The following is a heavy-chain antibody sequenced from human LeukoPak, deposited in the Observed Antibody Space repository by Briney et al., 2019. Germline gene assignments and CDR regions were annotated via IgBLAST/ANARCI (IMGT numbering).Heavy chain of an antibody. Sequence: SETLSLTCAVYGGSFSGYYWSWIRQPPGKGLEWIGEINHSGSTNYDPSLKSRVTISVDTSKNQFSLKLSSVTAADTAVYYCARVSGSYGIDYWGQGTLVTVSS. J-gene: IGHJ4*02. D-gene: IGHD1-26*01. V-gene: IGHV4-34*01. CDR2: INHSGST. CDR3: ARVSGSYGIDY. CDR1: GGSFSGYY.